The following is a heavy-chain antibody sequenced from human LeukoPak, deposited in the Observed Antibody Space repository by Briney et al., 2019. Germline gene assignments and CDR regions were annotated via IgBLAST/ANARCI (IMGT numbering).Heavy chain of an antibody. V-gene: IGHV3-21*01. CDR2: ISSSSYI. CDR1: GFTFSSYS. D-gene: IGHD3-22*01. Sequence: GGSLRLSCAASGFTFSSYSTNWVRQAPGKGLEWVSSISSSSYIYYADSVKGRFTISRDNAKNSLYLQMNSLRAEDTAVYYCARYYYYDSSGYGYYFDYWGQGTLVTVSS. CDR3: ARYYYYDSSGYGYYFDY. J-gene: IGHJ4*02.